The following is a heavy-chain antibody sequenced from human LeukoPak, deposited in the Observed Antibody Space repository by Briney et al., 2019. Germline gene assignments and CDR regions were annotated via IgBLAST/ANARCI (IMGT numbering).Heavy chain of an antibody. V-gene: IGHV4-39*01. CDR3: ARWVAGGYAFDI. CDR2: IYYSGTT. D-gene: IGHD6-19*01. J-gene: IGHJ3*02. CDR1: GGSVSSSSYY. Sequence: PSETLSLTCNVSGGSVSSSSYYWGWIRQPPGKGLEWIVSIYYSGTTYYNPSLKSRITMSVDTSNNQFSLKLSSVTAADTAVYYCARWVAGGYAFDIWGQGTMVTVSS.